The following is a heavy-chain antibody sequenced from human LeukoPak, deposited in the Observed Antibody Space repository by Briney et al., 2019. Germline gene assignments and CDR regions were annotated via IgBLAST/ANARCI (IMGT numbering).Heavy chain of an antibody. J-gene: IGHJ5*02. CDR2: ISGSGGST. D-gene: IGHD6-13*01. Sequence: PGGSLRLSCAASGFTFSSYAMSWVRQAPGKGLEWVSVISGSGGSTYYADSVKGRFTISRDNSKNTLYLRMNSLRAEDTAVYYCAKAIAAAGTWFDPWGQGTLVTVSS. V-gene: IGHV3-23*01. CDR1: GFTFSSYA. CDR3: AKAIAAAGTWFDP.